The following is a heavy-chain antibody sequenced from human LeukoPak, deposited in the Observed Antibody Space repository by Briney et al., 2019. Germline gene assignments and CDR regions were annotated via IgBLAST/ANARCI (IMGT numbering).Heavy chain of an antibody. Sequence: SETLSLTCTVSGGSISSYYWSWIRQPPGKGLEWIGNIYYSGSTNYNPSLKSRVTISVDTSKNQFSLKLSSVTAADTAVYYCARTGGSVEAVDIWGQGTMVTVSS. D-gene: IGHD2-15*01. CDR3: ARTGGSVEAVDI. J-gene: IGHJ3*02. V-gene: IGHV4-59*01. CDR2: IYYSGST. CDR1: GGSISSYY.